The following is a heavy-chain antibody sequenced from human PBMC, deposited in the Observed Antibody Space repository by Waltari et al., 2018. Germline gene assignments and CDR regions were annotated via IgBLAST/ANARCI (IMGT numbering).Heavy chain of an antibody. CDR1: GFTFRSYG. Sequence: QVQLVESGGGVVQPGRSLRLSCAASGFTFRSYGMHWVRQAPGKGLERVAVIGYGGSKKYYADYLKCRFTISRDKAKNTLYLQMNSLRAEDTAMYYCASNPPGIAAAGAFDYWGQGTLVTVSS. CDR2: IGYGGSKK. J-gene: IGHJ4*02. D-gene: IGHD6-13*01. CDR3: ASNPPGIAAAGAFDY. V-gene: IGHV3-33*08.